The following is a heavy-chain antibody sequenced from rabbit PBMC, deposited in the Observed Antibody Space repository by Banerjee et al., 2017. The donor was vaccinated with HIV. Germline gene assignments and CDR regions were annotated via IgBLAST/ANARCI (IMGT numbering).Heavy chain of an antibody. CDR2: INTSSGNT. CDR3: ARDLAGAIGWNFNL. CDR1: GFTLSNYW. Sequence: QQQLVESGGDLVKPGASLTLTCKASGFTLSNYWICWVRQAPGKGLEWIACINTSSGNTVYASWAKGRFTISKPSSTTVTLQMTSLTAADTATYFCARDLAGAIGWNFNLWGPGTLVTVS. J-gene: IGHJ4*01. V-gene: IGHV1S45*01. D-gene: IGHD4-1*01.